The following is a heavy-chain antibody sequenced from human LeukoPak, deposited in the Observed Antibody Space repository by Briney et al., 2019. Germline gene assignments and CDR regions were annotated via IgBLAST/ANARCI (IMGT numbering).Heavy chain of an antibody. D-gene: IGHD1-26*01. CDR3: ARGGIVGARAAFDI. CDR2: IIPIFGTA. J-gene: IGHJ3*02. CDR1: GGTFSSYA. Sequence: EASVKVSXKASGGTFSSYAISWVRQAPGQGLEWMGRIIPIFGTANYAQKFQGRVTITTDESTSTAYMELSSLRSEDTAVYYCARGGIVGARAAFDIWGQGTMVTVSS. V-gene: IGHV1-69*05.